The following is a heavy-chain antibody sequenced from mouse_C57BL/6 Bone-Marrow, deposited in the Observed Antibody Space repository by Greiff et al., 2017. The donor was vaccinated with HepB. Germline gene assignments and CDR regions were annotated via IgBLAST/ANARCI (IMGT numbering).Heavy chain of an antibody. CDR2: INPNYGTT. D-gene: IGHD3-2*02. CDR1: GYSFTDYN. Sequence: EVKLMESGPELVKPGASVKISCKASGYSFTDYNMNWVKQSNGKSLEWIGVINPNYGTTSYNQKFKGKATLTVDQSSSTAYMQLNSLTSEDSAVYYCAKTAQATSYAMDYWGQGTSVTVSS. CDR3: AKTAQATSYAMDY. V-gene: IGHV1-39*01. J-gene: IGHJ4*01.